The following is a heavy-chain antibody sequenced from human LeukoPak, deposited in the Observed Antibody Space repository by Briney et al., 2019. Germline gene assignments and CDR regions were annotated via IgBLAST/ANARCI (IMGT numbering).Heavy chain of an antibody. CDR3: ARGILGRIAVAGTRPKGPKYYYYYMDV. J-gene: IGHJ6*03. D-gene: IGHD6-19*01. V-gene: IGHV1-46*01. CDR1: GYTFTNYY. Sequence: GASVKVSCKASGYTFTNYYIHWVRQAPGQGLECMGIINPSGGSTSYAQKFQGRITMTRDMSTSTAYMELSSLRSEDTAVYYCARGILGRIAVAGTRPKGPKYYYYYMDVWGKGTTVTISS. CDR2: INPSGGST.